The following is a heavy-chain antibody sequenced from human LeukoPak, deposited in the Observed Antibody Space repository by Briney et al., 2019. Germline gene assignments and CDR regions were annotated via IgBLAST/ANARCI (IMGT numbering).Heavy chain of an antibody. Sequence: PSETLSLTCTVSGGSISNYYWSWIRQPPGKGLEWIGYIYYSGSTNYNPSLKSRVTISVDTSKNQFSLKVSSVTAADTAVYYCARESTMIRAFDIWGQGTMVTVSS. CDR1: GGSISNYY. J-gene: IGHJ3*02. CDR2: IYYSGST. D-gene: IGHD3-22*01. CDR3: ARESTMIRAFDI. V-gene: IGHV4-59*12.